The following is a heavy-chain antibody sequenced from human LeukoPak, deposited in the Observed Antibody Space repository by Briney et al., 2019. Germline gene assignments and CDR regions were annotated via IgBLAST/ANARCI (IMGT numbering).Heavy chain of an antibody. Sequence: GASVKVSCKTSGGTFNNSAISWVRQAPGQGLEWLWGIIPLFGTAGYAQKLQGRVTITRDEATRTVYLELTSLTSDDTAVYYCASDAHGDYGSGWFDPWGQGTLVSVSS. CDR1: GGTFNNSA. V-gene: IGHV1-69*05. CDR3: ASDAHGDYGSGWFDP. D-gene: IGHD4-17*01. J-gene: IGHJ5*02. CDR2: IIPLFGTA.